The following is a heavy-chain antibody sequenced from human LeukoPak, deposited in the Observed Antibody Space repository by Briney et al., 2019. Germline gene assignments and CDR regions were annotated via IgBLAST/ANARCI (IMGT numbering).Heavy chain of an antibody. CDR2: IVVGSGNT. D-gene: IGHD6-6*01. V-gene: IGHV1-58*02. CDR1: GFTFTNSA. J-gene: IGHJ4*02. CDR3: AAEGDSSSYSY. Sequence: ASVKVSCEASGFTFTNSAMQWVRQARGQRLEWIGWIVVGSGNTNYAQKFQERITITRDMSTSTAYMELSSLRSEDTAVYYCAAEGDSSSYSYWGQGTLVTVSS.